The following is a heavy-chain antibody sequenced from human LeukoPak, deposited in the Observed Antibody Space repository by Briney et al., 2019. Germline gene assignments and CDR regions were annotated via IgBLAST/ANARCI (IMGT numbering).Heavy chain of an antibody. J-gene: IGHJ4*02. V-gene: IGHV3-7*02. CDR1: GFTFSSYW. D-gene: IGHD3-16*01. CDR3: AIGLYINGWYYLDY. Sequence: GGSLRLSCAASGFTFSSYWMSWVRQAPGKGLEWVANIKQDGSEKYYVDSVKGRFTISGDNSKNTLYLQMNTLRAEDTAVYYCAIGLYINGWYYLDYWGQGTLVTVSS. CDR2: IKQDGSEK.